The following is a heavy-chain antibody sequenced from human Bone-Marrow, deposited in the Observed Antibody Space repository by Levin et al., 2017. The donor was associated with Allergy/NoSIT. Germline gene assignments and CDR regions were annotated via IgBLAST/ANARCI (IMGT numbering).Heavy chain of an antibody. CDR3: ARHRVPAI. CDR1: GGSISNYY. V-gene: IGHV4-59*01. CDR2: IYYSGST. D-gene: IGHD3-10*01. Sequence: ASETLSLTCTVSGGSISNYYWSWIRQPPGKGLEWIGSIYYSGSTNYNPSLKSRLTISLDTSKNQFSLRLNSMTAADTAMYFCARHRVPAIWGQGTLVTVSS. J-gene: IGHJ4*02.